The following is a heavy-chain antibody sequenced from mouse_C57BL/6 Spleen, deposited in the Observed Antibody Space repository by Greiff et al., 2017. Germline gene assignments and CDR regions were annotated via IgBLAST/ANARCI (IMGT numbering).Heavy chain of an antibody. CDR2: INPNNGGT. J-gene: IGHJ2*01. CDR1: GYTFTDYY. V-gene: IGHV1-26*01. CDR3: LLLFDY. Sequence: EVQLQQSGPELVKPGASVKISCKASGYTFTDYYMNWVKQSHGKSLEWIGDINPNNGGTSYNQKFKGKATLTVDKSSSTAYMELRSLTSEDSAVYYCLLLFDYWGQGTTLTVSS. D-gene: IGHD1-1*01.